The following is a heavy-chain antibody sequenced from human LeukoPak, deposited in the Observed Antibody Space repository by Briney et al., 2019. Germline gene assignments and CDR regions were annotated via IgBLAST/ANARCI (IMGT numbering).Heavy chain of an antibody. CDR2: IYYSGST. Sequence: SETLSLTCTVSGGSISSHYWSWIRQPPGKGLEWIGYIYYSGSTNYNPSLKSRVTISVDTSKNQFSLKLSSVTAADTAVYYCARDRMRPLGTFGPWGQGTLVTVSS. D-gene: IGHD1-1*01. V-gene: IGHV4-59*11. J-gene: IGHJ5*02. CDR3: ARDRMRPLGTFGP. CDR1: GGSISSHY.